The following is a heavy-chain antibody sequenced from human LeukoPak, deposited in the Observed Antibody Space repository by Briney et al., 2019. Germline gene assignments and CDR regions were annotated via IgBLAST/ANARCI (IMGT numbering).Heavy chain of an antibody. Sequence: PSETLSLTCTVSGGSIISNNHYWGWTRQPPGKGLEWFGSISYSGGTANNPSLRSRVTISVDTSKNQFSLKVNSVTAADTAVYYCARGVVAARFWFDPWGQGTLVTVSS. V-gene: IGHV4-39*01. CDR2: ISYSGGT. CDR3: ARGVVAARFWFDP. CDR1: GGSIISNNHY. D-gene: IGHD6-6*01. J-gene: IGHJ5*02.